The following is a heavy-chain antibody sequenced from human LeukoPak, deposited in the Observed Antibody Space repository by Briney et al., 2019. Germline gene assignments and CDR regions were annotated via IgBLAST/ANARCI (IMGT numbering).Heavy chain of an antibody. J-gene: IGHJ4*02. Sequence: GGSLRLSCAASGFTFSSYAMSWVRQAPGKGLEWVSVISGSGGSTYHADSVKGRFTISRDNAKNTVYLQMNSLRTEDTAVYYCARPGVGFDYWGQGALVTVSS. CDR3: ARPGVGFDY. V-gene: IGHV3-23*01. D-gene: IGHD1-14*01. CDR2: ISGSGGST. CDR1: GFTFSSYA.